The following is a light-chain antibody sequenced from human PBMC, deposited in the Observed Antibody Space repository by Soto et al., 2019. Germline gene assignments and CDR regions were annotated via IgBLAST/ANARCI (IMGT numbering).Light chain of an antibody. J-gene: IGKJ1*01. V-gene: IGKV1-39*01. CDR3: QQSYSTPPWT. CDR1: QSISNF. Sequence: DIQMTQSPSSLSASVGDRVTISCRASQSISNFLNWYQHKPGQAPKLLIYAASSLQSGVPSRFSGTGSGTDFTHTISSLQSEDFATYYCQQSYSTPPWTFGQGTKVEVK. CDR2: AAS.